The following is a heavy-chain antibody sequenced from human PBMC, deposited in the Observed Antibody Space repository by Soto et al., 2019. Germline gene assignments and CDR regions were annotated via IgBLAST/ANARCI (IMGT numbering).Heavy chain of an antibody. J-gene: IGHJ3*02. V-gene: IGHV3-33*06. Sequence: GGSLRLSCAASGFTFSRYGMHWVRQAPGKGLEWVAVTWYDGSDKYYADSVKGRFTISRDNSKNTLYLQMSSLRAEDTAVYYCAKDLSISFDAFDIWGQVTMFTVSS. CDR3: AKDLSISFDAFDI. D-gene: IGHD6-13*01. CDR2: TWYDGSDK. CDR1: GFTFSRYG.